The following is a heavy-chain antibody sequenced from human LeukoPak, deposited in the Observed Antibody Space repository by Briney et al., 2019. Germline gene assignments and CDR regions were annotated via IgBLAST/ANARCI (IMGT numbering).Heavy chain of an antibody. J-gene: IGHJ4*02. V-gene: IGHV3-23*01. D-gene: IGHD3-10*01. Sequence: GGSLRLSCAASGFTFSGYAMTWVRQAPGKGLEWVSSISGSGGSTYYAGSVKGRFTISRDNAKNTMYLQMNSLRAEDTAVYYCARIGGSGSYSGHYFDHWGQGTLVTVSS. CDR3: ARIGGSGSYSGHYFDH. CDR2: ISGSGGST. CDR1: GFTFSGYA.